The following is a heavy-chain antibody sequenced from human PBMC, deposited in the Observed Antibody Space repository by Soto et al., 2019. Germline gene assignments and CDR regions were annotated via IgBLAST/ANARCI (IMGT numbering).Heavy chain of an antibody. Sequence: QVQLVESGGGVVQPGRSLRLSCAASGFTFSNYGMHWVRQAPGKGLEWVAVISNDGRNKYYADSVKGRFTISRDNSKNTVYLQMNRLRAEDVYLYYCAKVTGGYSFDFWGQGTMVTVSS. CDR3: AKVTGGYSFDF. CDR1: GFTFSNYG. CDR2: ISNDGRNK. V-gene: IGHV3-30*18. J-gene: IGHJ3*01. D-gene: IGHD1-20*01.